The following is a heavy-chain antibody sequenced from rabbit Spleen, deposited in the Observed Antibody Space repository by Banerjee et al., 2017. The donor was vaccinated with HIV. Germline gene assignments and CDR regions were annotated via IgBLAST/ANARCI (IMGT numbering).Heavy chain of an antibody. D-gene: IGHD8-1*01. Sequence: QSLEESGGDLVKPGASLTLTCTASGVSFSSSSYMCWVRQAPGKGPEWIACIGVGVSYSTYYATWAKGRFPISKTSSTTVTLQMTSLTAADTATYFCARDTGSSFSSYGMDLWGQGTLVTVS. V-gene: IGHV1S40*01. CDR2: IGVGVSYST. CDR3: ARDTGSSFSSYGMDL. J-gene: IGHJ6*01. CDR1: GVSFSSSSY.